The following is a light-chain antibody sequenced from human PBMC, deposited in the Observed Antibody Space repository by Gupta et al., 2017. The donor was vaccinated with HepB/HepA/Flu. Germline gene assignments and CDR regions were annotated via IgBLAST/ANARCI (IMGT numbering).Light chain of an antibody. V-gene: IGLV2-14*03. CDR2: AVS. Sequence: SALTQPASVSGSPGQSITISCTGTSNDVGGYSYVTWYQQHPGKAPKLMIYAVSNRPSGVSDRFSGSKSGNSASLTISGLQAEDEADYYCSSHTSKNTQVFGTGTKVTVL. CDR1: SNDVGGYSY. CDR3: SSHTSKNTQV. J-gene: IGLJ1*01.